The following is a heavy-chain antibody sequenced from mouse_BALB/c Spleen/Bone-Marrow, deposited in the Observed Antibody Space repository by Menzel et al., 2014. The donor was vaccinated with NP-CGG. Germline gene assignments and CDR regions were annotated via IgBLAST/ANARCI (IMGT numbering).Heavy chain of an antibody. CDR3: ARQNGNYGYYYAMDY. Sequence: VQLKESGGGLVKPGGSLKLSCAASGFTFSSYGMSWVRQTPGKRLEWVATISGGGSYTYYPDSVKGRFTISRDNAKNNLYLQMSSLRSEDTALYYCARQNGNYGYYYAMDYWGQGTSVTVSS. D-gene: IGHD2-1*01. CDR1: GFTFSSYG. CDR2: ISGGGSYT. J-gene: IGHJ4*01. V-gene: IGHV5-9-2*01.